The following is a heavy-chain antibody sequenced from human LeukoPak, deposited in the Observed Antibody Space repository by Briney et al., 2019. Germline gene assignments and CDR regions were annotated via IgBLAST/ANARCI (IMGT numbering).Heavy chain of an antibody. V-gene: IGHV1-18*01. CDR1: GYTFTSYG. D-gene: IGHD1-26*01. CDR3: ARDSGSYYYYYYYMDV. CDR2: ISGYNAKT. J-gene: IGHJ6*03. Sequence: ASVKVSCKASGYTFTSYGISWVRQAPGQGLEWMGWISGYNAKTNYAEKVQGRVTMTTDTSTSTAYMELRSLRSDDTAVYYCARDSGSYYYYYYYMDVWGKGTTVTVSS.